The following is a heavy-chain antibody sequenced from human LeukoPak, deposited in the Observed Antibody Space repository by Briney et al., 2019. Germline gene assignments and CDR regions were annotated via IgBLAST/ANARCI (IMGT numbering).Heavy chain of an antibody. CDR3: AGHYDILTGARGGKAAFDI. CDR2: ISSSSTYI. J-gene: IGHJ3*02. CDR1: GFTFSSYS. Sequence: GGSLRLSCAASGFTFSSYSMNWVRQAPGKGLEWVSSISSSSTYIYYADSVKGRFTISRDNSKNTLYLQVNSLRVEDTAVYYCAGHYDILTGARGGKAAFDIWGQGTMVTVSS. V-gene: IGHV3-21*01. D-gene: IGHD3-9*01.